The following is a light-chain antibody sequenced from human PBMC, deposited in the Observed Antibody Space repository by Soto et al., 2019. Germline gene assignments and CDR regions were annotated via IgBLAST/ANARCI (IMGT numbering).Light chain of an antibody. J-gene: IGKJ3*01. CDR1: QSTSNY. CDR2: AAS. V-gene: IGKV1-39*01. CDR3: QQSYSTPPFT. Sequence: DIQMTQSPSSLSASVGDRVTITCRASQSTSNYLNWYQQKPGKAPKLLIYAASSLQSGVPSRFSGSGSGTDFTLTISSLQPEDFATYYCQQSYSTPPFTFGPGTKVDIK.